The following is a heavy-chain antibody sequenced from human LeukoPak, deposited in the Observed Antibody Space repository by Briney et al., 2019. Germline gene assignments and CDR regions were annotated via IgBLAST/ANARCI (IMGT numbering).Heavy chain of an antibody. V-gene: IGHV1-2*02. Sequence: ASLKVSCKASAYTFTGYYMHWVRQAPGQPLEWMGWINPNSGVTNYPPTFHARVTMPRGTSISTAYMELSRLTSDDTAIYYCARKDYFDYWGQGTLVTVSS. CDR1: AYTFTGYY. CDR2: INPNSGVT. CDR3: ARKDYFDY. J-gene: IGHJ4*02.